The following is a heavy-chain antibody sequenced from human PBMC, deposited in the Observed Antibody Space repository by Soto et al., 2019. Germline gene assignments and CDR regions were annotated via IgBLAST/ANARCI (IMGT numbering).Heavy chain of an antibody. CDR2: ISPHNDRT. J-gene: IGHJ3*02. CDR1: GYNFTSYG. Sequence: QVQLVQSGADVKKPGASVKVSCKASGYNFTSYGISWVRQAPGQGLEWMGWISPHNDRTKYARRFQDRVTMTTDTPTGTAYMGLGSLRSDDTAVYYCARDLYYSSGRYFDHDAFDIWGQGTVVTVSS. CDR3: ARDLYYSSGRYFDHDAFDI. D-gene: IGHD6-19*01. V-gene: IGHV1-18*01.